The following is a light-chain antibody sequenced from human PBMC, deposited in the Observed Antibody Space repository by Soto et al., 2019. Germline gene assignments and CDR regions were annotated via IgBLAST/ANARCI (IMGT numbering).Light chain of an antibody. J-gene: IGLJ3*02. V-gene: IGLV1-40*01. CDR3: HSYDDSLSGSV. CDR1: SSNIGANND. Sequence: QSVLTQPPSVSGAPGQRVIISCTGGSSNIGANNDVHWYQQTPGRAPKLLIYGDNNRPSGVPDQFSGSKSGTSASLAITGLQAEDEADYYCHSYDDSLSGSVFGGGTKLTVL. CDR2: GDN.